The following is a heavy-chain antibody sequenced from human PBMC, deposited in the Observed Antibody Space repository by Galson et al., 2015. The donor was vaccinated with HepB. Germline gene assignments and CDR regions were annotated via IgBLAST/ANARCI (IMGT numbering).Heavy chain of an antibody. CDR3: ARVERTIQLWLEEGVVDY. CDR1: GFTFSSYS. J-gene: IGHJ4*02. Sequence: SLRLSCAASGFTFSSYSMNWVRQAPGKGLEWVSYISSSSSTIYYADSVKGRFTISRDNAKNSLYLQMNSLRDEDTAVYYCARVERTIQLWLEEGVVDYWGQGTLVTVSS. D-gene: IGHD5-18*01. CDR2: ISSSSSTI. V-gene: IGHV3-48*02.